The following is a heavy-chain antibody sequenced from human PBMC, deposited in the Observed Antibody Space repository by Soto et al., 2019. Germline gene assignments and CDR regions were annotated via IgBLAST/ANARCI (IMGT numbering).Heavy chain of an antibody. J-gene: IGHJ4*02. CDR2: ISSHGGST. D-gene: IGHD6-6*01. V-gene: IGHV3-64*02. CDR1: GFTFSSY. CDR3: ARDPPPLIAARPEVGY. Sequence: EVQLVESGEGLVQPGGSLRLSCAASGFTFSSYPGKGLENVSVISSHGGSTYYADSVKVRFTISRDKSKNTLYLQMGVLRAEDMAVYYWARDPPPLIAARPEVGYWGQGTLVTVSS.